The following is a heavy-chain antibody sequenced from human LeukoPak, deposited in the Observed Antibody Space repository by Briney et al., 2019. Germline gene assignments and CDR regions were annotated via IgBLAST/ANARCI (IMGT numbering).Heavy chain of an antibody. V-gene: IGHV1-2*02. CDR3: ARDMDTGPDLFDY. CDR2: INPNSGDT. Sequence: GASVRVSCKASGYTFTDYYLHWVRQAPGQGLEWTGWINPNSGDTDYAQKFQGRVTMTRDTSISTAYMELSRLRYDDTAVYYCARDMDTGPDLFDYWGQGTLVTVSS. D-gene: IGHD5-18*01. CDR1: GYTFTDYY. J-gene: IGHJ4*02.